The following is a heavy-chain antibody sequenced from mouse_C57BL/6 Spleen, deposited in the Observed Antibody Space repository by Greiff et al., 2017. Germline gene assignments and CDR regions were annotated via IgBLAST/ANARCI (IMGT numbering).Heavy chain of an antibody. CDR2: IDPSDSYT. V-gene: IGHV1-50*01. J-gene: IGHJ3*01. D-gene: IGHD2-3*01. Sequence: QVQLQQPGAELVKPGASVKLSCKASGYTFTSYWMQWVQQRPGQGLEWIGEIDPSDSYTNYNQKFTGKATFTVDSSSSTAYMQLSSLTAEDSAVYYCARGLYDGYYAFAYWGQGTLVTVSA. CDR1: GYTFTSYW. CDR3: ARGLYDGYYAFAY.